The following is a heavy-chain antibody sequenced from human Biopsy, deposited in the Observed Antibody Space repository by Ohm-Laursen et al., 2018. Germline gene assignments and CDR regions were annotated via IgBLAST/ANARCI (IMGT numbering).Heavy chain of an antibody. V-gene: IGHV4-4*07. CDR2: IYSSGST. D-gene: IGHD6-13*01. J-gene: IGHJ5*02. CDR1: GGPISNYY. Sequence: SDTLSLTCTVSGGPISNYYWSWIRQPAGKGLEWIGRIYSSGSTNYNPSLKSRVTMSVDTSKNQFSLILGSMTAADTAVYYCAREPRIAAVAYFDPWGQGTLVTVSS. CDR3: AREPRIAAVAYFDP.